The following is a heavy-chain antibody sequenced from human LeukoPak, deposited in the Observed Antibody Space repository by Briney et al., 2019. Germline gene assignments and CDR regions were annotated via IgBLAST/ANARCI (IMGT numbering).Heavy chain of an antibody. Sequence: SETLSLTCTVSGGSISSYYWSWIRQPPGKGLEWIGYIYYSGSTNYNPSLKSRVTISVDTSKNQFSLKLSSVTAADTAVYYCAREPRYSYVSFDYWGQGTLVTVSS. CDR3: AREPRYSYVSFDY. CDR2: IYYSGST. J-gene: IGHJ4*02. D-gene: IGHD5-18*01. V-gene: IGHV4-59*01. CDR1: GGSISSYY.